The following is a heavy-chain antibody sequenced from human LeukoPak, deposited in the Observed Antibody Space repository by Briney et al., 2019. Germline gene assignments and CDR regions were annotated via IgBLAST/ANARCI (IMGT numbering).Heavy chain of an antibody. CDR2: INPKSGGT. J-gene: IGHJ6*03. Sequence: ASMKVSCKASGYAFSGSYLHWVRQAPGQGLEWMGWINPKSGGTNYAQKFQGRVTMTRDTSINTGYMELSGLTFDDTALYYCAREGWGNYYMDVWGNGTTVTVSS. D-gene: IGHD2-8*02. V-gene: IGHV1-2*02. CDR1: GYAFSGSY. CDR3: AREGWGNYYMDV.